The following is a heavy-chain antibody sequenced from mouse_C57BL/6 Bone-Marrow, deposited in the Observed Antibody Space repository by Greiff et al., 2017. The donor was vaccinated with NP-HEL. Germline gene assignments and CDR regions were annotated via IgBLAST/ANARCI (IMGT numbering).Heavy chain of an antibody. CDR1: GYTFTSYW. CDR3: ARGAYYGNLAWFAY. Sequence: VQLQQPGAELVKPGASVKMSCKASGYTFTSYWITWVKQRPGQGLEWIGDIYPGSGSTNYNEKFKSKATLTVDTSSSKAYMQLSSLTSEDSAVYYCARGAYYGNLAWFAYWGQGTLVTVSA. V-gene: IGHV1-55*01. D-gene: IGHD2-10*01. J-gene: IGHJ3*01. CDR2: IYPGSGST.